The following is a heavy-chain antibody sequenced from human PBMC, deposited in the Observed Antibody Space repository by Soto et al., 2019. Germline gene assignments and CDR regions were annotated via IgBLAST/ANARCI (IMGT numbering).Heavy chain of an antibody. J-gene: IGHJ4*02. D-gene: IGHD1-26*01. CDR1: GYTFTGYD. CDR3: AGEKVGTTGIDF. Sequence: QAQLVQSGAEVKKPGASVKVSCKASGYTFTGYDINWVRQATGQGLEWMGWMNPNSGNTGYAQNFQGRVTMTRDNSITTAYMELTSLRDDDSAEYYCAGEKVGTTGIDFWGKGTLVTVSS. V-gene: IGHV1-8*02. CDR2: MNPNSGNT.